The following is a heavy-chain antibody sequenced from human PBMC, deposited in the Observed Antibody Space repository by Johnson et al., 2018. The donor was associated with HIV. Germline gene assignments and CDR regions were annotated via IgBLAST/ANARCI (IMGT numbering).Heavy chain of an antibody. CDR1: GFTFSTYD. J-gene: IGHJ3*02. V-gene: IGHV3-30*18. Sequence: QVQVVESGGVVVQPGGSLRLSCAASGFTFSTYDMAWVRQAPGKGLEWVALISKDGSNKYYADSVKGRFTISRDNSKDTLYLQMDGLRPEDTALYYCAKDLGSGTYLGRGIFDIWGQGTMVTVSS. CDR2: ISKDGSNK. CDR3: AKDLGSGTYLGRGIFDI. D-gene: IGHD1-26*01.